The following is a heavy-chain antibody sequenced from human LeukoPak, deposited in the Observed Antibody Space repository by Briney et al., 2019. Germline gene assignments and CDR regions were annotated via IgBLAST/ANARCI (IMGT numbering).Heavy chain of an antibody. Sequence: GGSLRLSCAASGFTFSTYAMSWVRQAPGKGLEWVSGISGSGDSTYYADSVKGRFTISRDNSWNTLFLQMNSLRDEDTAVYYCAKDRSDNKTWYAGSHWGQGTLVTVSS. CDR1: GFTFSTYA. J-gene: IGHJ4*02. CDR3: AKDRSDNKTWYAGSH. V-gene: IGHV3-23*01. D-gene: IGHD2-8*01. CDR2: ISGSGDST.